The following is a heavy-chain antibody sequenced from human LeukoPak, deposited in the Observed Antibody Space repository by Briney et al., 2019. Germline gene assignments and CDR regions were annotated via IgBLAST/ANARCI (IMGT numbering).Heavy chain of an antibody. J-gene: IGHJ3*02. CDR1: GFTFSSYW. V-gene: IGHV3-74*01. CDR3: ARGPPYYDSSGYYYGGTAFDI. D-gene: IGHD3-22*01. Sequence: PGGSLRLSCVVSGFTFSSYWMHWVRQAPGKGLVWVSRISSDESSTRSADSVKGRFTISRDNAKNTLYLQMNSLRAEDTAVYYCARGPPYYDSSGYYYGGTAFDIWGQGTMVTVSS. CDR2: ISSDESST.